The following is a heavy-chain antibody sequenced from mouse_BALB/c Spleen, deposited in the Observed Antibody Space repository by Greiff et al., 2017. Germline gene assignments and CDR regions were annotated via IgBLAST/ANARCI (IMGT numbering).Heavy chain of an antibody. J-gene: IGHJ4*01. CDR1: GFTFSDSG. CDR3: ARSMTLGAMDY. D-gene: IGHD2-3*01. Sequence: EVQVVESGGGLVQPGGSRKLSCAASGFTFSDSGMAWVRQAPGKGPEWVAFISNLAYSIYYADTVTGRFTISRENAKNTLYLEMSSLRSEDTAMYYCARSMTLGAMDYWGQGTSVTVSS. V-gene: IGHV5-15*02. CDR2: ISNLAYSI.